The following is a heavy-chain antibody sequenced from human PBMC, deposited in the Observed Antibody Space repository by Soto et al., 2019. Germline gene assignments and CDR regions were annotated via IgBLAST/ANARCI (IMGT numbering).Heavy chain of an antibody. Sequence: EVQLVESGGGLVQPGGSLRLSCAASGFTFSSYDMHWVRQATGKGLEWVSAIGTAGDTYYPGSVKGRFTISRENAKNALYLQRNSLRAGETAVYYCARALDPVGFDIWGQGTMVNVSS. CDR2: IGTAGDT. CDR3: ARALDPVGFDI. D-gene: IGHD1-26*01. V-gene: IGHV3-13*01. J-gene: IGHJ3*02. CDR1: GFTFSSYD.